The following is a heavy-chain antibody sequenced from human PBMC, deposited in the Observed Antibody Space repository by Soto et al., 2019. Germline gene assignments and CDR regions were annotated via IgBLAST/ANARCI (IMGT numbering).Heavy chain of an antibody. Sequence: QVQLQESGPGLVKPSETLSLTCTVSGGSISSYYWSWIRQPPGKGLEWIGYIYYSGSTNYNPSLRSRVTISVDTSKNQFSLKQSSVTAADTAVYYCARHKWGGSYFMAYYFDYWGQGTLVTVSS. CDR2: IYYSGST. CDR1: GGSISSYY. J-gene: IGHJ4*02. D-gene: IGHD1-26*01. V-gene: IGHV4-59*08. CDR3: ARHKWGGSYFMAYYFDY.